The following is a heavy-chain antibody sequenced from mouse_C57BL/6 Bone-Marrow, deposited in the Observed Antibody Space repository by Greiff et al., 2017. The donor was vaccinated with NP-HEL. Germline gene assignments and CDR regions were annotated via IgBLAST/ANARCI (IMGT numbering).Heavy chain of an antibody. V-gene: IGHV6-6*01. D-gene: IGHD1-1*01. CDR3: TRPVVDTYYAMDY. Sequence: EVQLVESGGGLVQPGGSMKLSCAASGFTFSDAWMDWVRQSPEKGLEWVAEIRNKANNHATYYAESVKGRFTISRDDSKSSVYLQMNSLRAEDTGIYYCTRPVVDTYYAMDYWGQGTSVTVSS. J-gene: IGHJ4*01. CDR1: GFTFSDAW. CDR2: IRNKANNHAT.